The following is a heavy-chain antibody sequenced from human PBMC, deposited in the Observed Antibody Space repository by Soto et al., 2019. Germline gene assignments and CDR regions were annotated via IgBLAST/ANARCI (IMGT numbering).Heavy chain of an antibody. V-gene: IGHV4-39*01. CDR3: ASGGWYRDYYYNYGMDV. D-gene: IGHD6-19*01. J-gene: IGHJ6*02. CDR1: GGSISSSSYY. Sequence: SSETLSLTCTVSGGSISSSSYYWGWIRQPPGKGLEWIGSIYYSGSTYYNPSLKSRVTISVDTSKNQFSLKLSSVTAADTAVYYCASGGWYRDYYYNYGMDVWGQGTTVTVSS. CDR2: IYYSGST.